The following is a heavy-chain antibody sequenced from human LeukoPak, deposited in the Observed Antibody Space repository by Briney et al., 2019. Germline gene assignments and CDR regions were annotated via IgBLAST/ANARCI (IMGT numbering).Heavy chain of an antibody. V-gene: IGHV3-30*02. CDR1: GFTFSSYA. J-gene: IGHJ4*02. CDR3: ARVPYYYDSSGLDY. Sequence: GGSLRLSCAASGFTFSSYAMSWVRQAPGKGLEWVAFIRYDGSNKYYADSVKGRFTISRDNAKNSLYLQMNSLRAEDTALYYCARVPYYYDSSGLDYWGQGTLVTVSS. D-gene: IGHD3-22*01. CDR2: IRYDGSNK.